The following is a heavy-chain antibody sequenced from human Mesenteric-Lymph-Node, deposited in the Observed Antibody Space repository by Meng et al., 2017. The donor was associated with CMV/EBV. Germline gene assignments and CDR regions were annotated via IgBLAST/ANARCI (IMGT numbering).Heavy chain of an antibody. CDR3: ASNPFWSGYYAFDI. V-gene: IGHV3-11*01. D-gene: IGHD3-3*01. Sequence: LSLTCTVSGGSVSSGSYYWSWIRQPPGKGLEWVSYISSSGSTIYYADSVKGRFTISRDTSKNTLYLQMNSLRAEDTAVYYCASNPFWSGYYAFDIWGQGTMVTVSS. J-gene: IGHJ3*02. CDR2: ISSSGSTI. CDR1: GGSVSSGSYY.